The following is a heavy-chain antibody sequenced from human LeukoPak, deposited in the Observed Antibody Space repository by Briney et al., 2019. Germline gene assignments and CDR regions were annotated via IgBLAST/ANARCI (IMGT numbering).Heavy chain of an antibody. Sequence: ASVKVSCKASGYTFTGYYMHWVRQAPGQGLEWMGWINPNSGGTNYAQKFQGRVTMTRDTSISTAYMELSRLRSEDTAVYYCARGATIFGVDMDVWGKGTTVTVSS. V-gene: IGHV1-2*02. CDR1: GYTFTGYY. CDR2: INPNSGGT. D-gene: IGHD3-3*01. J-gene: IGHJ6*03. CDR3: ARGATIFGVDMDV.